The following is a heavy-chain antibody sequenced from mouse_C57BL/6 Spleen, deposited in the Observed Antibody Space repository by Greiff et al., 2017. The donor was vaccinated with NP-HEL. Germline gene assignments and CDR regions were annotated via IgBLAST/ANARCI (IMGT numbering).Heavy chain of an antibody. D-gene: IGHD1-1*01. CDR2: IYPSDSET. CDR3: ARWDYGSSWGDY. V-gene: IGHV1-61*01. J-gene: IGHJ4*01. CDR1: GYTFTSYW. Sequence: QVQLQQPGAELVRPGSSVKLSCKASGYTFTSYWMDWVKQRPGQGLEWIGNIYPSDSETHYNQKFKDKATLTVDKSSSTAYMQLSSLTSEDSAVYYCARWDYGSSWGDYWGQGTSVTVSS.